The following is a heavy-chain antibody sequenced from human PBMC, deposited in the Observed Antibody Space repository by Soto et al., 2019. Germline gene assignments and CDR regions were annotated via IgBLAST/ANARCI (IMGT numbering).Heavy chain of an antibody. V-gene: IGHV4-34*01. CDR2: INHSGST. D-gene: IGHD6-13*01. CDR3: AGTRLIAAAGIPLGMDV. CDR1: GGSCSGYY. Sequence: PSETLSVTCAVYGGSCSGYYWSWIRQPPGKGLEWIGEINHSGSTNYNPSLKSRVTISVDTSKNQFSLKLSSVTAADTAVYYCAGTRLIAAAGIPLGMDVWGQGTTVTVSS. J-gene: IGHJ6*02.